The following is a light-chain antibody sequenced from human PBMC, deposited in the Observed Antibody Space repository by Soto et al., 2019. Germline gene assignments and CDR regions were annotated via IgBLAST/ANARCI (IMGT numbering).Light chain of an antibody. CDR1: QSVSDW. CDR3: HQYNSYTWT. V-gene: IGKV1-5*01. Sequence: IQMTQSPSTLSPSVVAIVKITCRASQSVSDWLAWYQQKPGNHPKLLIYDTSRLESAVPSRFSASGSGTEFTLTISGLQPDDFATYYCHQYNSYTWTFGQGTKVDIK. CDR2: DTS. J-gene: IGKJ1*01.